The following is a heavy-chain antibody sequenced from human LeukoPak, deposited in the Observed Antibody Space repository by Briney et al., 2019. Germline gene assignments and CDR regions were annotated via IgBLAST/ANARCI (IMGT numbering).Heavy chain of an antibody. CDR2: ISGSGGST. D-gene: IGHD2/OR15-2a*01. J-gene: IGHJ4*02. CDR3: AKAQLAILGDFDY. CDR1: GFTFNSYA. V-gene: IGHV3-23*01. Sequence: PGGSLRLSCATPGFTFNSYAMSWVRQAPGKGLEWVSSISGSGGSTYYADSVKGRFTISRDNSKNTLYLQMNSLRAEDTAVYYCAKAQLAILGDFDYWGQGTLVTVSS.